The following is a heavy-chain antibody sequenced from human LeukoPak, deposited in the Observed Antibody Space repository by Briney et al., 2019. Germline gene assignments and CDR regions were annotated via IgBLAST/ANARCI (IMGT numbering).Heavy chain of an antibody. CDR1: GYTFTSYY. Sequence: ASVKVSCKASGYTFTSYYMHWVRQAPGQGREWMGIINPSGGSTSYAQKFQGRVTMNRDMSTSTVYMELSSLRSEDTAVYCCARGVRWPRFDYWGQGTLVTVSS. CDR3: ARGVRWPRFDY. D-gene: IGHD5-24*01. CDR2: INPSGGST. J-gene: IGHJ4*02. V-gene: IGHV1-46*01.